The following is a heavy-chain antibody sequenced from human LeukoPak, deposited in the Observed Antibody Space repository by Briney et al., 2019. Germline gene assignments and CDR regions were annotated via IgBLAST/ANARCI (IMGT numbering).Heavy chain of an antibody. CDR3: ARGGFFSGSGSYSPFDY. J-gene: IGHJ4*02. CDR1: GFTFSSYA. V-gene: IGHV3-30-3*01. D-gene: IGHD3-10*01. Sequence: GGSLRLSCAASGFTFSSYAMHWVRQAPGKGLEWVAVVSYDGSNKYYADSVKGRFTISRDNSKNTLYLQMNSLRAEDTAVYYCARGGFFSGSGSYSPFDYWAQGTLVTVSS. CDR2: VSYDGSNK.